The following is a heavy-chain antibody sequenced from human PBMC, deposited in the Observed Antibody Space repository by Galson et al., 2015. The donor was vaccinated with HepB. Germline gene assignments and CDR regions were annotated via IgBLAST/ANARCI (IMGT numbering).Heavy chain of an antibody. D-gene: IGHD3-3*01. CDR3: AKDSRVTIYVFDN. CDR2: ISAPGGST. V-gene: IGHV3-23*01. Sequence: SLRLSCAASGFTFSSYAMSWVRQAPGKGLEWASTISAPGGSTYYADSVKGRFTMSRDNVKNTLYLQMKSLRADDTAVYYCAKDSRVTIYVFDNWGQGTLVTVSS. J-gene: IGHJ4*02. CDR1: GFTFSSYA.